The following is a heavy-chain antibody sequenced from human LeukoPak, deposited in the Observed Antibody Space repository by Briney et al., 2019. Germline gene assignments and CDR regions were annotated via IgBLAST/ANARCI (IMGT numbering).Heavy chain of an antibody. J-gene: IGHJ4*02. CDR1: GFTFNSYG. D-gene: IGHD3-22*01. Sequence: GRSLRLSCAASGFTFNSYGMHWVRQAPGRGLEWVAVISYDGSNKYYGDSVKGRFTISRDNSKNTLDLQMNSLGAEDTAVYYCAKSMSSEVYPFDYWGQGTLVTVSS. CDR2: ISYDGSNK. CDR3: AKSMSSEVYPFDY. V-gene: IGHV3-30*18.